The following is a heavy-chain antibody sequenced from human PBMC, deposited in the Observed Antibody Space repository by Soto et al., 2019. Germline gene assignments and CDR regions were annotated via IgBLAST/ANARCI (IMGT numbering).Heavy chain of an antibody. Sequence: QVQLVQSGAEVKKPGASVKVSCKASGYTFTSYDINWVRQATGQGLEWMGWMNPNSGNTGYAQKFQGRVTMTRNTSISTPYMELSRLRSEDTAVYYCARIRIAARQHDAFDIWGQGTMVTVSS. V-gene: IGHV1-8*01. CDR1: GYTFTSYD. CDR3: ARIRIAARQHDAFDI. CDR2: MNPNSGNT. J-gene: IGHJ3*02. D-gene: IGHD6-6*01.